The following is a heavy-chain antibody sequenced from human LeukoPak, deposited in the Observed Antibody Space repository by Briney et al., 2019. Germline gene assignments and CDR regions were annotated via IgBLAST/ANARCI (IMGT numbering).Heavy chain of an antibody. CDR1: GFTFSNAW. CDR2: IKSKTDGGTT. D-gene: IGHD2-2*01. V-gene: IGHV3-15*01. J-gene: IGHJ4*02. Sequence: GGSLRLSCAASGFTFSNAWMSWVRQAPGKGLEWVGRIKSKTDGGTTDYAAPVKGRFTISRDDSKNTLYLQMNGLKTEDTAVYYCTTDCGSTSCYATGRVDYWGQGTLVTVSS. CDR3: TTDCGSTSCYATGRVDY.